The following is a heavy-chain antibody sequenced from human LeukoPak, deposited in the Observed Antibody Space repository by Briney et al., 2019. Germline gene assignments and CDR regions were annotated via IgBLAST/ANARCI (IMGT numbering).Heavy chain of an antibody. J-gene: IGHJ4*02. D-gene: IGHD3-22*01. CDR2: FDPEDGET. CDR3: ATGGGYYDSSGYYYTFDY. CDR1: GYTLTELS. V-gene: IGHV1-24*01. Sequence: GASVKVSCKVSGYTLTELSMHWVRQAPGKGLEWMGGFDPEDGETIYAQKFQGRVTMTEDTSTDTAYMELSSLRSEDTAVYYCATGGGYYDSSGYYYTFDYWGQGTLVTVSS.